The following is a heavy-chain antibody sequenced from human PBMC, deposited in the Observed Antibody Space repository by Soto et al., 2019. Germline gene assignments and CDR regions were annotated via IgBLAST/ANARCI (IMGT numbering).Heavy chain of an antibody. CDR1: GGTFSSYA. D-gene: IGHD2-21*02. CDR3: ASRRFDGDCYAHLDAFDI. Sequence: QVQLVQSGAEVKKPGSSVKVSCKASGGTFSSYAISWVRQAPGQGLEWMGGIIPIFGTANYAQKFQGRVTITADESTSTAEMELSSLRSEDTAVYYCASRRFDGDCYAHLDAFDIWGQGTMVTVSS. V-gene: IGHV1-69*01. J-gene: IGHJ3*02. CDR2: IIPIFGTA.